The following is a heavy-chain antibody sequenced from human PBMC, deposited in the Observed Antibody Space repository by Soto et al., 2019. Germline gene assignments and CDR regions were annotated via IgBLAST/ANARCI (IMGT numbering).Heavy chain of an antibody. J-gene: IGHJ3*02. D-gene: IGHD3-22*01. Sequence: AVKVSCMASGGTFSSYAISWVRQAPGQGLEWMGGIIPIFGTANYAQKFQGRVTITADKSTSTAYMELSSLRSEDKAVYYCARHSHASYYYDSSRYYKYVDDAFDIWGQGTMVTVSS. V-gene: IGHV1-69*06. CDR3: ARHSHASYYYDSSRYYKYVDDAFDI. CDR1: GGTFSSYA. CDR2: IIPIFGTA.